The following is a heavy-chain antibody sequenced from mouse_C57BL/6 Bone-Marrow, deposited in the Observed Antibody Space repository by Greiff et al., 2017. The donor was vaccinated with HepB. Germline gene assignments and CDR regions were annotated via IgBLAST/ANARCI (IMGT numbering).Heavy chain of an antibody. CDR3: GAMDY. V-gene: IGHV2-9-1*01. CDR2: IWTGGGT. J-gene: IGHJ4*01. Sequence: VQLQQSGPGLVAPSQCLSITCTVSGFSFTSSAISWVRQPPGKGLEWLGVIWTGGGTNYNSALKSRLSISKDNSTSQVFLKMNSLQTDDTARYYCGAMDYWGQGTSVTVSS. CDR1: GFSFTSSA.